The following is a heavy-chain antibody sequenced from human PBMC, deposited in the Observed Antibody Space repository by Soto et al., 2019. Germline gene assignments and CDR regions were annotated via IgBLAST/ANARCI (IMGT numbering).Heavy chain of an antibody. Sequence: ETLSLTCAVYGGSFSGYYWRWIRQPPGKGLEWIGEITHSGSTNYNPSLKHRVTMAVDTTKKQFSLNMTSATAADTAVYYCADVVRGYNGYDYNWFDPWGQGTLVTVSS. CDR1: GGSFSGYY. V-gene: IGHV4-34*01. CDR3: ADVVRGYNGYDYNWFDP. D-gene: IGHD5-12*01. CDR2: ITHSGST. J-gene: IGHJ5*02.